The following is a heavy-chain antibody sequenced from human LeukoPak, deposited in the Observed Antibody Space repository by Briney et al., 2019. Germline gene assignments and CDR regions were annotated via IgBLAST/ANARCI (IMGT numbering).Heavy chain of an antibody. V-gene: IGHV3-30*02. CDR1: GFTFSSYG. CDR2: IRYDGSNK. J-gene: IGHJ3*02. D-gene: IGHD3-22*01. CDR3: AREVPLYYYDSSGSGAFDI. Sequence: PGGSLRLSCAASGFTFSSYGMHWVRQAPGKGLEWVAFIRYDGSNKYYADSVKGRFTISRDNSKNTLYLQMNSLRAEDTAVYYCAREVPLYYYDSSGSGAFDIWGQGTMVTVSS.